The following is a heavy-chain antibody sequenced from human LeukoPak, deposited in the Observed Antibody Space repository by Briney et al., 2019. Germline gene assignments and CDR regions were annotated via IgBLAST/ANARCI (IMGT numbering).Heavy chain of an antibody. CDR1: GGSVSSGSYY. J-gene: IGHJ6*02. CDR2: IYYSGST. V-gene: IGHV4-61*01. Sequence: SETLSLTCTVSGGSVSSGSYYWSWIRQPPGKGLEWIGYIYYSGSTNYNRSLKSRVTISVDTSKNQFSLKLSSVTAADTAVYYCVRDRQLNRPGHYYYYGMDVWGQGTTVTVSS. CDR3: VRDRQLNRPGHYYYYGMDV. D-gene: IGHD1-1*01.